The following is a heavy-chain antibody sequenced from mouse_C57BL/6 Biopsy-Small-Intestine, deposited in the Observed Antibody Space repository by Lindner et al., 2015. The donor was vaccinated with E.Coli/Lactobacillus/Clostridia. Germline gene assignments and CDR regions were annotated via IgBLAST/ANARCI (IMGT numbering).Heavy chain of an antibody. CDR1: GFTFSDYG. J-gene: IGHJ4*01. CDR3: ARPHYYSMDY. Sequence: VQLQESGGGLVKPGRSLKLSCAASGFTFSDYGMHWVRQAPEKGLEWVAYISSGISTIYYADTVKGRFTISRDNAKNTLFLQMTSLRSEDSAMYYCARPHYYSMDYWGQGTSVTVSS. V-gene: IGHV5-17*01. CDR2: ISSGISTI.